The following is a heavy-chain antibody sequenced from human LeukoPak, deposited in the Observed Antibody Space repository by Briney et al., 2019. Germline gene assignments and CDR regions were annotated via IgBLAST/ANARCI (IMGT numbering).Heavy chain of an antibody. Sequence: AASVKVSCKASGYTFIRYYMYWVRQAPGQGVEWMGIINPSGGSTSYAQKFQGRVTMTRDTSTSTVYMELGSLRSEDTAVYYCALHPTADGMDVWGQGTTVTVSS. J-gene: IGHJ6*02. CDR2: INPSGGST. CDR1: GYTFIRYY. V-gene: IGHV1-46*01. CDR3: ALHPTADGMDV.